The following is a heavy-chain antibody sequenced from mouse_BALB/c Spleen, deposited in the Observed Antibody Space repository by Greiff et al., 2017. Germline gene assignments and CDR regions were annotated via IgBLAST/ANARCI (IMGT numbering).Heavy chain of an antibody. Sequence: QVQLQQSGAELAKPGASVKMSCKASGYTFTSYWMHWVKQRPGQGLEWIGYINPSTGYTEYNQKFKDKATLTADKSSSTAYMQLSSLTSEDSAVYYCARRFTTVVAYYWGQGTTLTVSS. CDR2: INPSTGYT. D-gene: IGHD1-1*01. CDR1: GYTFTSYW. V-gene: IGHV1-7*01. CDR3: ARRFTTVVAYY. J-gene: IGHJ2*01.